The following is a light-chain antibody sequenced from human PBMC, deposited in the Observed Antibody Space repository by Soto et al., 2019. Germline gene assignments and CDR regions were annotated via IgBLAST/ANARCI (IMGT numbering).Light chain of an antibody. Sequence: DILMTPSPSSLAASVGVRVTITCRASQTISDFLNWYQLKPGKAPKLLIYAASTLHSGVPSRFSGSGSGTDFTLTISRLQPEDFATYTCQQSFSTPRTFGQGTKVDIK. V-gene: IGKV1-39*01. J-gene: IGKJ1*01. CDR1: QTISDF. CDR3: QQSFSTPRT. CDR2: AAS.